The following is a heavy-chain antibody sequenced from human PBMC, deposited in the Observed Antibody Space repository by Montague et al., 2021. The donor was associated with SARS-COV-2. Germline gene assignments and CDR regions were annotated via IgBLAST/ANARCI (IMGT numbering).Heavy chain of an antibody. J-gene: IGHJ4*02. CDR1: GGSVSSGSYY. CDR2: IYYSGST. Sequence: SETLSLTCTVSGGSVSSGSYYWSWIRQPPGKGLEWIGYIYYSGSTNYNPSLKSRVTISVDTSKNQFSLKLSSVTAADTAVYYCARDSLGYYDTSSYYIFDYWGQGTLVTVSS. V-gene: IGHV4-61*01. D-gene: IGHD3-22*01. CDR3: ARDSLGYYDTSSYYIFDY.